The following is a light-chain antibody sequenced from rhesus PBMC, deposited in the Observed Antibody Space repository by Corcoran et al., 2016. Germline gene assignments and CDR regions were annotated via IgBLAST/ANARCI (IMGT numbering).Light chain of an antibody. CDR3: QQYSSGLT. CDR1: QSISTW. CDR2: KAS. J-gene: IGKJ3*01. V-gene: IGKV1-22*01. Sequence: DIQMTQSPSSLSASVGDTVTITCRASQSISTWLAWYQQKPGKAPNLLINKASTLQSGVPSRVSGSGSGTDLTFTITSLQSEDFATYYGQQYSSGLTFGPGTKLDFK.